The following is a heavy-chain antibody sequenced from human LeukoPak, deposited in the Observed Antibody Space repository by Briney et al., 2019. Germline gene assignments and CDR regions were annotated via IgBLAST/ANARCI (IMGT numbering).Heavy chain of an antibody. Sequence: GGSLRLSCAASGFTFSDHYMSWIRQAPGKGLEWVSYISSRDNTIYYADSVKGRFTISRDNAKNSLYLQMNSLRAEDTAVYYCARVSSSSLFDYWGQGTLVTVSS. D-gene: IGHD6-6*01. CDR1: GFTFSDHY. J-gene: IGHJ4*02. V-gene: IGHV3-11*04. CDR2: ISSRDNTI. CDR3: ARVSSSSLFDY.